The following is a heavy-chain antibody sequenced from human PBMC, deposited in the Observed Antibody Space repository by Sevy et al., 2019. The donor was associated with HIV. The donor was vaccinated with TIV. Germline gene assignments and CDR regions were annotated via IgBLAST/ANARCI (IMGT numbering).Heavy chain of an antibody. V-gene: IGHV3-73*01. D-gene: IGHD1-26*01. J-gene: IGHJ4*02. CDR2: IRSKGNSFAT. CDR1: GFAFRGSA. Sequence: GGSLRLSCAASGFAFRGSAIHWVRQASGKGLEWIRRIRSKGNSFATDYVPSVKGRFTISRDDSKKTAYLQMSSLKIDDTAVYYCAGQVGDTVMAIFDYWGQGTLVTVSS. CDR3: AGQVGDTVMAIFDY.